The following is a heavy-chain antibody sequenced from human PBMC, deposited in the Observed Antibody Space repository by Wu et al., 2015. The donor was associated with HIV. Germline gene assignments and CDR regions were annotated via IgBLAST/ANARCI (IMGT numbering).Heavy chain of an antibody. CDR1: GGTFSSYA. Sequence: QVQLVQSGAEVKKPGSSVKVSCKASGGTFSSYAISWVRQAPGQGLEWMGRIIPIFGTANYAQKFQGRVTITADESTSTAYMELSSLRSEDTAVYYCARDLHIVVVPAAPIPFDYWGQGTLVTVSS. J-gene: IGHJ4*02. D-gene: IGHD2-2*01. CDR3: ARDLHIVVVPAAPIPFDY. CDR2: IIPIFGTA. V-gene: IGHV1-69*18.